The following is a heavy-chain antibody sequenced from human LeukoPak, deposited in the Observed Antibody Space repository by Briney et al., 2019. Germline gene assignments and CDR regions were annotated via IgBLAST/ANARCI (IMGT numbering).Heavy chain of an antibody. D-gene: IGHD2-15*01. V-gene: IGHV1-24*01. CDR3: ATYPLRDGIVVVEGDAFDI. CDR2: FDPEDGEA. Sequence: ASVKVSCKVSGYTLTELSMHWVRQAPGKGLEWMGGFDPEDGEAIYAQKFQGRVTMTEDTSTDTAYMELSSLRSEDTAVYYCATYPLRDGIVVVEGDAFDIWGQGTMVTVSS. CDR1: GYTLTELS. J-gene: IGHJ3*02.